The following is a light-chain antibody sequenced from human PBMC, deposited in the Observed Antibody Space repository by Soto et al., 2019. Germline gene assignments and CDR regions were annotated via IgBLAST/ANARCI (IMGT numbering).Light chain of an antibody. V-gene: IGKV2-28*01. J-gene: IGKJ5*01. CDR3: KQGLQTPIT. CDR1: QSVLYSSNNKNY. CDR2: LGS. Sequence: MTRSPDSLAVALGEMVTINCNSSQSVLYSSNNKNYLAWYLQKPGQSPQLLIYLGSNRASGVPDRFSGSGSGTDFTLKISRLEAEDVGIYYCKQGLQTPITFGQGTRLEIK.